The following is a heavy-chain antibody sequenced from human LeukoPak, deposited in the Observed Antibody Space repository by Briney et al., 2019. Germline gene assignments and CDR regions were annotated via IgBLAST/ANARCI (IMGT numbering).Heavy chain of an antibody. Sequence: ASVKVSCKASGGTFSSYAISWVRQAPGQGLEWMGGIIPILGTANYAQKLQGRVTITADESTSTAYMELSSLRSEDTAVYYCARHPHPDYSNYVVMTHWFDPWGQGTLVTVSS. V-gene: IGHV1-69*13. D-gene: IGHD4-11*01. J-gene: IGHJ5*02. CDR2: IIPILGTA. CDR3: ARHPHPDYSNYVVMTHWFDP. CDR1: GGTFSSYA.